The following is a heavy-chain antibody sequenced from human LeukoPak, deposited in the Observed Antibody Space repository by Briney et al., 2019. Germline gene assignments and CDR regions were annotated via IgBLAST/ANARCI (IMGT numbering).Heavy chain of an antibody. CDR2: IYYSGST. Sequence: SETLSLTCTVSGGSISSSSYYWGWIRQPPGKGLEWIGSIYYSGSTYYNPSLRSRVTISVDTSKNQFSLKLSSVTAADTAVYYCASPSPHCSSTSCPNGGFFDYWGQGTLVTVSS. D-gene: IGHD2-2*01. J-gene: IGHJ4*02. V-gene: IGHV4-39*01. CDR1: GGSISSSSYY. CDR3: ASPSPHCSSTSCPNGGFFDY.